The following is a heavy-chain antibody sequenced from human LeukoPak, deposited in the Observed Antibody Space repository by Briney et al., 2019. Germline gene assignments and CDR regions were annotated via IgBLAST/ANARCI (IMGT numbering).Heavy chain of an antibody. J-gene: IGHJ6*02. CDR2: ISGSGGST. D-gene: IGHD2-2*01. CDR1: GFTFSSYA. Sequence: GGSLRLSCAASGFTFSSYAMSWVRQAPGKGLEWVSAISGSGGSTYYADSVKGRFTISRDNSKNTPYLQMNSLRAEDTAVYYWARGTKDIVVVPAAMDYYYYGMDVWGQGTTVTVSS. CDR3: ARGTKDIVVVPAAMDYYYYGMDV. V-gene: IGHV3-23*01.